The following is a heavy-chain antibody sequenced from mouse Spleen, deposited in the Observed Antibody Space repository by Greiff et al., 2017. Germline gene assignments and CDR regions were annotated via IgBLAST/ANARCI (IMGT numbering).Heavy chain of an antibody. J-gene: IGHJ3*01. CDR1: GYSFTGYY. Sequence: EVKLEESGPELVKPGASVKISCKASGYSFTGYYMHWVKQSSEKSLEWIGEINPSTGGTSYNQKFKGKATLTVDKSSSTAYMQLKSLTSEDSAVYYCAREEGYDGFAYWGQGTLVTVSA. CDR2: INPSTGGT. V-gene: IGHV1-43*01. CDR3: AREEGYDGFAY. D-gene: IGHD2-2*01.